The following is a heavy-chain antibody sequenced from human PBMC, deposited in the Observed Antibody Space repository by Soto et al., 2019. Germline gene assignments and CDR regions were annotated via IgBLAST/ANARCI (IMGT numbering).Heavy chain of an antibody. V-gene: IGHV3-30*18. CDR1: GFTFSSYG. D-gene: IGHD3-10*01. CDR2: ISYDGSNK. Sequence: HPGGSLRLSCAASGFTFSSYGMHWVRQAPGKGLEWVAVISYDGSNKYYADSVKGRFTISRDNSKNTLYLQMNSLRAEDTAVYYCAKPKAGSGSYITNWFAPWGQGTLVTVSS. J-gene: IGHJ5*02. CDR3: AKPKAGSGSYITNWFAP.